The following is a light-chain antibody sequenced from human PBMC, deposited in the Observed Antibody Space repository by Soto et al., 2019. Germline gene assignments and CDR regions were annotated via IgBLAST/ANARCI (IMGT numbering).Light chain of an antibody. J-gene: IGKJ1*01. CDR3: RQYDISHPT. CDR1: QGISNW. Sequence: DIVLTQSPATLSSSLGDTVTVACRASQGISNWLAWYQQKPGKAPKLLICHASRLESGVPSRFSGSGSGTEFTLTSSMRSYDYSIYYCRQYDISHPTFGQGTKVDIK. V-gene: IGKV1-5*01. CDR2: HAS.